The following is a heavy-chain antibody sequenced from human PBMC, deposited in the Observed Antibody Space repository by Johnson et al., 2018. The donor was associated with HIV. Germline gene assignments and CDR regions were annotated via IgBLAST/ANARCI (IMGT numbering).Heavy chain of an antibody. Sequence: QVQLVESGGGVVQPGRSLRLSCAASGFTFSSYGMHWVRQAPGKGLEWVAVISYDGSNKYYADSVKGRFTISRDNSKNTLYLQMNSLRAEDTAVYYCAKDLGESENEEWATDYYDFSTGYPVQDPRAVVGAFDIWGQGTMVTVSS. D-gene: IGHD3/OR15-3a*01. J-gene: IGHJ3*02. CDR1: GFTFSSYG. V-gene: IGHV3-30*18. CDR2: ISYDGSNK. CDR3: AKDLGESENEEWATDYYDFSTGYPVQDPRAVVGAFDI.